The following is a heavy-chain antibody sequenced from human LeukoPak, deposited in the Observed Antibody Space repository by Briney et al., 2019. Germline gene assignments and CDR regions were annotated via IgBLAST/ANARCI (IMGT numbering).Heavy chain of an antibody. Sequence: GGTLRFSCAASGFTFSDYYMSWIRHTPGKGLEWVSYISSSSSYTNYADSVKGRFTISRDNAKNSLYLQMNSLRAEDTAVYYCARDYGSSGWYYWGQGTLVTVSS. CDR1: GFTFSDYY. CDR3: ARDYGSSGWYY. CDR2: ISSSSSYT. J-gene: IGHJ4*02. V-gene: IGHV3-11*05. D-gene: IGHD6-19*01.